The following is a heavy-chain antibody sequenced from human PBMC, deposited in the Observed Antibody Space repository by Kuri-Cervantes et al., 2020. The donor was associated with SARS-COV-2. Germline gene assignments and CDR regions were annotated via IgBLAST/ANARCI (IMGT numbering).Heavy chain of an antibody. CDR1: GFSLSRYT. V-gene: IGHV3-23*01. CDR3: ATSYFAKRYCSSTSCYSPFDY. D-gene: IGHD2-2*02. J-gene: IGHJ4*02. Sequence: GESLKISCAASGFSLSRYTMNWVRQAPGKGLEWVSAISGSGGSTYYADSVKGRFTISRDNSKNTLYLQMNSLRAEDTAVYYCATSYFAKRYCSSTSCYSPFDYWGQGTLVTVSS. CDR2: ISGSGGST.